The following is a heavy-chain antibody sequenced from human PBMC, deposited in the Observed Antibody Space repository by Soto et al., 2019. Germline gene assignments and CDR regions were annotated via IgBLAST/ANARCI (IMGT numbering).Heavy chain of an antibody. V-gene: IGHV3-9*01. CDR1: GFTFDDYA. Sequence: LRLSCAASGFTFDDYAMHWVRQAPGKGLEWVSGISWNSGSIGYADSVKGRFTISRDNAKNSLYLQMNSLRAEDTALYYCAKDESGSYYNAFDIWGQGTMVTVS. D-gene: IGHD1-26*01. CDR2: ISWNSGSI. J-gene: IGHJ3*02. CDR3: AKDESGSYYNAFDI.